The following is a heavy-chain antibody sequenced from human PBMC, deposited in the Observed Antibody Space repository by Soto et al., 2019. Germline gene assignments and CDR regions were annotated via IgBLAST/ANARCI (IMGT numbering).Heavy chain of an antibody. CDR3: GRNHYDSGSGFDY. V-gene: IGHV3-53*01. D-gene: IGHD3-22*01. J-gene: IGHJ4*02. CDR1: GFTVSSNY. CDR2: IYSGGST. Sequence: LGGSLRLSCVASGFTVSSNYMSWVRQAPGKGLEWVSVIYSGGSTYYADSVKGRFTISRDNSKNTLYLQMNSLRAEDTAVYYCGRNHYDSGSGFDYWGEGTLVT.